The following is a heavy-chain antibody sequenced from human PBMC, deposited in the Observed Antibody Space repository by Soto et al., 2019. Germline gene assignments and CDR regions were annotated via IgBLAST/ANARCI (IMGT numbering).Heavy chain of an antibody. D-gene: IGHD3-10*01. J-gene: IGHJ4*02. V-gene: IGHV4-59*08. CDR1: GGSISSYY. CDR2: IYYSGST. CDR3: ARQIWFGGSLWYDY. Sequence: SETLSLTCTVSGGSISSYYWSWIRQPPGKGLEWIGYIYYSGSTNYNPSLKSRVTISVDTSKNQFSLKLSSVTAADTAVYYCARQIWFGGSLWYDYWGQGTLVTVSS.